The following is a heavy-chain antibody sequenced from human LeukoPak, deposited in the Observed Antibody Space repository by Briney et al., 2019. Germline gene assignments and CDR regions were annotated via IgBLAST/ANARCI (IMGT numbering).Heavy chain of an antibody. CDR1: GFTFSSYE. V-gene: IGHV3-48*03. CDR3: ARGGLRIAAAV. Sequence: GGPLRLSCAASGFTFSSYEMNWVRQATGKGLEWVSYISCSDSTLYYADSVKGRYIIYRDNAKNSLYLQMNSLGAEYTAVCYCARGGLRIAAAVWGQGTLVTVSS. CDR2: ISCSDSTL. J-gene: IGHJ4*02. D-gene: IGHD6-13*01.